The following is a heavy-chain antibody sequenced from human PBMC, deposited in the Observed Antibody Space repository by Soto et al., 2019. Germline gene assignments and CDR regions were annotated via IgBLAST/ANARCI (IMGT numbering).Heavy chain of an antibody. Sequence: PAGSLRLSCTASGFIFSNYGMHWVRQAPGKGLEWVAIISYDGSNEYYSDSVKGRFTISRDNSRNTLYLQMNSLRAEDTAFYYCTKDWGLRQTNYYYGMDVWGQGTTVTVSS. D-gene: IGHD3-16*01. V-gene: IGHV3-30*18. J-gene: IGHJ6*02. CDR1: GFIFSNYG. CDR3: TKDWGLRQTNYYYGMDV. CDR2: ISYDGSNE.